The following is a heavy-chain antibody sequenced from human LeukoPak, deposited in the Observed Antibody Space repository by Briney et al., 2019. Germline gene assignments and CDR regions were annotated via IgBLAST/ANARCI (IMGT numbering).Heavy chain of an antibody. D-gene: IGHD3-3*01. Sequence: SETLSLTCTVSGGSVSSGSYYWSWIRQPPGKGLEWIGYIYYSGSTNYNPSLKSRVTIPVDTSKNQFSLKLSSVTAADTAVYYCARGSGYYRSHFDYWGQGTLVTVSS. CDR2: IYYSGST. CDR1: GGSVSSGSYY. CDR3: ARGSGYYRSHFDY. V-gene: IGHV4-61*01. J-gene: IGHJ4*02.